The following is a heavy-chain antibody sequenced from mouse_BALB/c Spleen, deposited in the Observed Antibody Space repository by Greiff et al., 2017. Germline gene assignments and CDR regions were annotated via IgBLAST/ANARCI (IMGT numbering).Heavy chain of an antibody. J-gene: IGHJ4*01. V-gene: IGHV7-3*02. Sequence: EVNVVESGGGLVQPGGSLRLSCATSGFTFTDYYMSWVRQPPGKALEWLGFIRNKANGYTTEYSASVKGRFTISRDNSQSILYLQMNTLRAEDSATYYCARGLLWDYYAMDYWGQGTSVTVSS. CDR1: GFTFTDYY. D-gene: IGHD2-10*01. CDR2: IRNKANGYTT. CDR3: ARGLLWDYYAMDY.